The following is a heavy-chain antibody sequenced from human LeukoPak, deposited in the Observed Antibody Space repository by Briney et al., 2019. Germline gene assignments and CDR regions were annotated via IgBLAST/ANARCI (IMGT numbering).Heavy chain of an antibody. CDR2: IRSKKVFGGAI. CDR3: TRDWCRLGFDY. CDR1: GFTFGDYG. J-gene: IGHJ4*02. D-gene: IGHD4/OR15-4a*01. V-gene: IGHV3-49*03. Sequence: GGSLRLSCTAFGFTFGDYGLSWFRQAPGKGLEWIGFIRSKKVFGGAIEYAASVKGRFTFSRDDSKSIAYLQMNDLRTDDTAVYYCTRDWCRLGFDYWGQGTLVTVSS.